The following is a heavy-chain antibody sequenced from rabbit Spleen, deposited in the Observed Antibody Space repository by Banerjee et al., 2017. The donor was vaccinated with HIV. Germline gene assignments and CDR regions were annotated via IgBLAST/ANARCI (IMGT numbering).Heavy chain of an antibody. D-gene: IGHD8-1*01. CDR1: GFSFSSSDY. V-gene: IGHV1S40*01. CDR2: IDPVFGIT. J-gene: IGHJ4*01. CDR3: ARDGAGGSYFAL. Sequence: QSLEESGGDLVKPGASLTLTCTASGFSFSSSDYMSWVRQAPGKGLEWIGYIDPVFGITYYANWVNGRFSISRENAQNTVFLQMTSLTAADTATYFCARDGAGGSYFALWGPGTLVTVS.